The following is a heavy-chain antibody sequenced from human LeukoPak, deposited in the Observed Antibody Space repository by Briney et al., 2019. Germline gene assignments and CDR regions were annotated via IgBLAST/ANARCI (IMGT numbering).Heavy chain of an antibody. CDR2: IYYSGST. D-gene: IGHD3-9*01. CDR3: ARQYYDILTGYPHYYYYYMDV. Sequence: SETLSLTCTVSGGSISSYYWSWIRQPPGKGLEWIGYIYYSGSTNYNPSLKSRVTISVDTSKNQFSLELSSVTAEDTAVYYCARQYYDILTGYPHYYYYYMDVWGKGTTVTVSS. J-gene: IGHJ6*03. CDR1: GGSISSYY. V-gene: IGHV4-59*01.